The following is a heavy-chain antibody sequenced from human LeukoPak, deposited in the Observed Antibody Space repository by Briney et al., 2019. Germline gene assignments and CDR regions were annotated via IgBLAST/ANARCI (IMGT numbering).Heavy chain of an antibody. CDR3: ARWGGTRQYYIDY. Sequence: GGSLRLSCAVSGFIFSDYGFHWVRQAPGKGLEWVAVTRFDGSIKQYADSVKGRFTISRDDSKNTLYLQMNFLKSEDTAVYYCARWGGTRQYYIDYWGQGTLVTVSS. CDR1: GFIFSDYG. J-gene: IGHJ4*02. CDR2: TRFDGSIK. D-gene: IGHD1-1*01. V-gene: IGHV3-33*01.